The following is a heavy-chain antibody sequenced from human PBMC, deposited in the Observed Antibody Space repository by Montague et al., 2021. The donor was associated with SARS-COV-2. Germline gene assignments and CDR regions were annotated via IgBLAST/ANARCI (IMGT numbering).Heavy chain of an antibody. CDR2: INHGGST. V-gene: IGHV4-34*01. Sequence: SETLSLTCAVHGTSFSGYYWNWIRQPPGKGLEWIGEINHGGSTKYSSSLKRRLTISADTSKNQFSLKLTSVAAAATAVYYCARLRDGVVPSPILGVGPYYSYYYMDVWGRGTMVTVSS. J-gene: IGHJ6*03. CDR1: GTSFSGYY. D-gene: IGHD3-10*01. CDR3: ARLRDGVVPSPILGVGPYYSYYYMDV.